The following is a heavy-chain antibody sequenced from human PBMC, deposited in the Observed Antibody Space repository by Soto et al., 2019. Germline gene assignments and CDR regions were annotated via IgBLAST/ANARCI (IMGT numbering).Heavy chain of an antibody. CDR3: AKMVGATLVDY. J-gene: IGHJ4*02. CDR1: GASISSTSSYDW. V-gene: IGHV4-4*02. Sequence: QVQLQESGPGLVKPSGTLSLTCTVSGASISSTSSYDWWSWVRQPPGKGLEWIGEIFHSGSTNYSPSGTSRVSMSAGKSKNQFSLRLRSVTAADTAVYYCAKMVGATLVDYWGQGSLVTVSS. CDR2: IFHSGST. D-gene: IGHD1-26*01.